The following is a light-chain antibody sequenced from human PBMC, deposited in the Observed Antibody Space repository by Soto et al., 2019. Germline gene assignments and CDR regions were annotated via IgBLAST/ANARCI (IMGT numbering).Light chain of an antibody. V-gene: IGKV3D-15*01. CDR3: QHYDIWPLT. J-gene: IGKJ4*01. Sequence: EFVLTQSPGTLSLSPGERATLSCRASQTVRNNYLAWYQQKPGQAPRLLIYDASNRATGIPARFSGSGSGTEFTLTISDLQSEDFAVYFCQHYDIWPLTFGGGTKVDIK. CDR2: DAS. CDR1: QTVRNN.